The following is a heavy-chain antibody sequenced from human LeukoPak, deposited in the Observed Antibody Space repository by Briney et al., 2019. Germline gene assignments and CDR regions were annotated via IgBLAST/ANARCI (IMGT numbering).Heavy chain of an antibody. V-gene: IGHV3-74*01. J-gene: IGHJ6*03. Sequence: GGSLRLSCAASGFTFSIYWMHWVRQVPGKGLVWVSRINSDGTTTDYAGAVKGRFTISRDNAKNSLYLQMNSLRAEDTAVYYCASPAVVPAATTNFYYYYYMDVWGKGTTVTVSS. CDR2: INSDGTTT. CDR3: ASPAVVPAATTNFYYYYYMDV. D-gene: IGHD2-2*01. CDR1: GFTFSIYW.